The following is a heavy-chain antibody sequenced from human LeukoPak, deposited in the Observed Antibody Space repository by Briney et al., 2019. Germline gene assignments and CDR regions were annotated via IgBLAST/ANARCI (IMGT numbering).Heavy chain of an antibody. D-gene: IGHD2-2*01. CDR3: ARAGCSSTSCPRHYYYMDV. CDR1: GGTFSSYA. CDR2: IIPIFGTA. Sequence: SVKVSCKASGGTFSSYAISWVRQAPGQGLEWMGGIIPIFGTANYAQKFQGRVTITADESTSTAYMELSSLRSEDTAVYYCARAGCSSTSCPRHYYYMDVWGKGTTVTVSS. J-gene: IGHJ6*03. V-gene: IGHV1-69*13.